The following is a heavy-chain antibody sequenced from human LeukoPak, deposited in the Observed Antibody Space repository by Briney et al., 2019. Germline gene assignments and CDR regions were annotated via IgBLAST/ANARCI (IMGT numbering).Heavy chain of an antibody. V-gene: IGHV4-59*08. Sequence: SETLSLTCSVSDGSTTGYYWSWIRQPPGKGLEWIAYVYYTGRTLYNPSLESRVTISVDTSKTQFSLTVTSVTAADTAVYYCARGLIPNMVPGVISHFDYWGQGTLVTVSS. CDR3: ARGLIPNMVPGVISHFDY. J-gene: IGHJ4*02. CDR2: VYYTGRT. CDR1: DGSTTGYY. D-gene: IGHD3-10*01.